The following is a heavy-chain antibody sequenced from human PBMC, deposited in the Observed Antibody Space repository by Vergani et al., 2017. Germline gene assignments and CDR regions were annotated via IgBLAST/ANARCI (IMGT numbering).Heavy chain of an antibody. CDR1: GFTFSSYG. CDR2: IWYDGSNK. CDR3: AREGVRGVFDY. Sequence: QVQLVESGGGVVQPGRSLRLSCAASGFTFSSYGMHWVRQAPGKGLAWVAVIWYDGSNKYYADSVKGRFTISRDNSKNTLYLQMNSLRAEDTAVYYCAREGVRGVFDYWGQGTLVTVSS. D-gene: IGHD3-10*01. J-gene: IGHJ4*02. V-gene: IGHV3-33*01.